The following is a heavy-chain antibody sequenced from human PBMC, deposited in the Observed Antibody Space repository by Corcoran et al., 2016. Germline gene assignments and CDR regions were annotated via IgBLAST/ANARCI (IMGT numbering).Heavy chain of an antibody. CDR1: GGSIRSGSYY. CDR2: IYYSGST. D-gene: IGHD3-3*01. CDR3: ARLLYDFWNAYSTFDF. J-gene: IGHJ3*01. Sequence: QLQLQESGSGQVKPSETLSLTCTVSGGSIRSGSYYWGWIRQPPGKGLEWIVSIYYSGSTYYNPSLKSRVSISIDQSNNQFSLNLSSVTAADTAVYYCARLLYDFWNAYSTFDFWGQGTMVTVSS. V-gene: IGHV4-39*07.